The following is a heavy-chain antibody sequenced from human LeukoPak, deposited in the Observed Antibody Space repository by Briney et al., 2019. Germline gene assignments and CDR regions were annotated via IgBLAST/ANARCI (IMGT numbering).Heavy chain of an antibody. CDR2: ISGSGGST. Sequence: GGSLRLSCAASGFTFSSYAMSWVRQAPGKGLEWVSAISGSGGSTYYADSVKGRFTISSDNSKNTLYLQMNSLRAEDTAVYYCAKDPRAVAGYASDYWGQGTLVTVSS. J-gene: IGHJ4*02. CDR1: GFTFSSYA. CDR3: AKDPRAVAGYASDY. V-gene: IGHV3-23*01. D-gene: IGHD6-19*01.